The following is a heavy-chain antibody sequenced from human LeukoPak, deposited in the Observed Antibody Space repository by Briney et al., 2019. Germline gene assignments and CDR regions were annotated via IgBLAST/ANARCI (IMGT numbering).Heavy chain of an antibody. CDR1: GFTSSSYA. CDR3: ARDPVYYDSSGYYCGYFDY. D-gene: IGHD3-22*01. J-gene: IGHJ4*02. CDR2: ISYDGSNK. V-gene: IGHV3-30-3*01. Sequence: GGSLRLSCAASGFTSSSYAMHWVRQAPGKGLEWVALISYDGSNKYYADSVKGRFTVSRDNSKNTLYLQMNSLRAEDTAVYYCARDPVYYDSSGYYCGYFDYWGQGTLVTVSS.